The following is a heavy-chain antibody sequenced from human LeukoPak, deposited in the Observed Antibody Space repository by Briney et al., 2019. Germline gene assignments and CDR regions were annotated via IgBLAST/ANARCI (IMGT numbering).Heavy chain of an antibody. CDR3: ARCSLTGCSSGWYEPIEAFDI. CDR1: GYTFTGYY. V-gene: IGHV1-2*02. Sequence: ASVKVSCKASGYTFTGYYMHWVRQAPGQGLEWMGWINPNSGGTNYAQKFQGRVTMTRDTSISTAYMELSRLRSDDTAVYYCARCSLTGCSSGWYEPIEAFDIWGQGTMVTVSS. J-gene: IGHJ3*02. CDR2: INPNSGGT. D-gene: IGHD6-19*01.